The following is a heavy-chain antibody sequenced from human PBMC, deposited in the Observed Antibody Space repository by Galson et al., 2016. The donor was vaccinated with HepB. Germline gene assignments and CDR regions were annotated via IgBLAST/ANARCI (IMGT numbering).Heavy chain of an antibody. D-gene: IGHD4-17*01. CDR1: GGSVSSDYY. Sequence: SETLSLTCIVSGGSVSSDYYWGWIRQPPGRGLEWIGSIYYSGSTHYNPSLKNRVTISIDMSKNQFSLKLTSVTAADTAMYYCARDHPGGDSEGAWGPGTLVTVSS. V-gene: IGHV4-39*07. CDR2: IYYSGST. CDR3: ARDHPGGDSEGA. J-gene: IGHJ5*02.